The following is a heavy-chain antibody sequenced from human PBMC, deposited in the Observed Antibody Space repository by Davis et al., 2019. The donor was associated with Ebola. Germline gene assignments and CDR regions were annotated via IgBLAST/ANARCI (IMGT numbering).Heavy chain of an antibody. J-gene: IGHJ4*02. CDR3: ARGCSGGSCYFDY. D-gene: IGHD2-15*01. Sequence: PGGSLRLSCAASGFTFSSYAMSWVRQAPGKGLEWVSAISGSGGSTYYADSVKGRFTISRDNSKNTLYLQMNSLRAEDTAVYYCARGCSGGSCYFDYWGQGTLVTVSS. V-gene: IGHV3-23*01. CDR1: GFTFSSYA. CDR2: ISGSGGST.